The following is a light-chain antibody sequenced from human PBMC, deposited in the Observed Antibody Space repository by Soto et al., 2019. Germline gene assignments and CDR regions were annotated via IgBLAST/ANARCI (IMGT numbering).Light chain of an antibody. Sequence: EIVLTQSPGTLSLSPGERATLSCRASQSLSSSYLAWYLQKPGQAPRLLIYGASSRATDIPDRFSGSGSGTDFTLTISRLEPEDFALYYCQQYDRSPGTFGQGTKVEI. V-gene: IGKV3-20*01. J-gene: IGKJ1*01. CDR1: QSLSSSY. CDR2: GAS. CDR3: QQYDRSPGT.